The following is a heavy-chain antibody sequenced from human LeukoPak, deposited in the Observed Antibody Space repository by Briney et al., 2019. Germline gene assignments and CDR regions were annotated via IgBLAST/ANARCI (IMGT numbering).Heavy chain of an antibody. CDR2: ILVGSGNT. V-gene: IGHV1-58*01. Sequence: SVTVSCKASGFTFTSTAVQWVRQARGQRLEWIGWILVGSGNTNYAQMFQERVTLTWDVSTSTAYMVLGSLRSEDTAIYYCASDPPYTSSSAWWGQGTLVTVSS. CDR1: GFTFTSTA. CDR3: ASDPPYTSSSAW. D-gene: IGHD2-2*01. J-gene: IGHJ4*02.